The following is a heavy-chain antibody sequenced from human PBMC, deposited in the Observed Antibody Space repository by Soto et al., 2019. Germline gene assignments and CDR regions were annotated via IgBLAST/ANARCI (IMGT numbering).Heavy chain of an antibody. Sequence: SETRSLPCTVSGGSFSNYYWSWFRQPPGKGLEWIGYIFYSGSTNYNPSLKSRVTISVDASKSQFSLKLSSVTAADTAVYYCARYSNTGYPLGWLDPRARGTLVPVSS. CDR2: IFYSGST. J-gene: IGHJ5*02. CDR1: GGSFSNYY. CDR3: ARYSNTGYPLGWLDP. D-gene: IGHD3-9*01. V-gene: IGHV4-59*08.